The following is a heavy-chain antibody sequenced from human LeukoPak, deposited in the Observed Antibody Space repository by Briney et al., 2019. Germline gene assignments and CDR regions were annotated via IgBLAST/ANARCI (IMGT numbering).Heavy chain of an antibody. V-gene: IGHV3-33*01. CDR1: GFTFSSYG. CDR2: IWYDGSNK. J-gene: IGHJ4*02. Sequence: GGSLRLSCAASGFTFSSYGMHWVRQAPGKGLEWVAVIWYDGSNKYYADSVKGRFTISRDNSKNTLYLQMNSLRAEDTAVYYCASARVAYRGGDCYAFDYWGQGTLVTVSS. D-gene: IGHD2-21*02. CDR3: ASARVAYRGGDCYAFDY.